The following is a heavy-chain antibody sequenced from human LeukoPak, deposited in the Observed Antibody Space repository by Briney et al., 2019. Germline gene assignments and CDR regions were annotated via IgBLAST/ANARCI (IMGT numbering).Heavy chain of an antibody. CDR3: ARDLRYCSSTSRYTHRHY. V-gene: IGHV3-11*01. CDR2: ISSSGSTI. Sequence: GGSLRLSCAASGFTFSDYYMSWIRQAPGKGLEWVSYISSSGSTIYYADSVKGRFTISRDNAKNSLYLQMNSLRAEDTAVYYCARDLRYCSSTSRYTHRHYWGQGTLVTVSS. J-gene: IGHJ4*02. D-gene: IGHD2-2*02. CDR1: GFTFSDYY.